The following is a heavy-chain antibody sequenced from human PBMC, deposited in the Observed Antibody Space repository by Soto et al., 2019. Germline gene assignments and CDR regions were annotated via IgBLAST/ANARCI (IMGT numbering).Heavy chain of an antibody. D-gene: IGHD5-18*01. V-gene: IGHV3-74*01. J-gene: IGHJ4*02. CDR2: INPDGSAT. Sequence: GGSLRLSCAASGFTFSSSWMHWVRQAPGKGLVWVSRINPDGSATNYADSVKGRLTISRDNAKNTLSLQMNSLRAEDTAVFYCGRGGSDSPMAPGYWGQGTLVTVSS. CDR3: GRGGSDSPMAPGY. CDR1: GFTFSSSW.